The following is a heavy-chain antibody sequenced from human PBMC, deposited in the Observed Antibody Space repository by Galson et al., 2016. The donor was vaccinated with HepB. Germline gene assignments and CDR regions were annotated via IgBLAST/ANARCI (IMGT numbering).Heavy chain of an antibody. CDR1: GFTFSSYW. CDR3: VRRLDTVGRIGGWGWGMDV. D-gene: IGHD3-10*01. CDR2: INQGGREE. V-gene: IGHV3-7*01. J-gene: IGHJ6*02. Sequence: SLRLSCAASGFTFSSYWMSWVRQAPGKGLEWVANINQGGREEKYVDSGNGRFTISRDNAKNSLYLQMGSLGAEETARYYCVRRLDTVGRIGGWGWGMDVWGQGTTVTVFS.